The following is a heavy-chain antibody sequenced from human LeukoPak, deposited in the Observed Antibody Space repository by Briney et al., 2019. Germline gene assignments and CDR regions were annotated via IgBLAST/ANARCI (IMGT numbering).Heavy chain of an antibody. CDR3: ARVRSSDDAFDI. CDR2: IYYSGST. J-gene: IGHJ3*02. Sequence: SETLSLTCTVSGGSVSSGSYYWSWIRQPPGKGLEWIGYIYYSGSTNYNPSLKSRITISVDTSKNQFSLKLSSVTAADTAVYYCARVRSSDDAFDIWGQGTLVTVSS. CDR1: GGSVSSGSYY. V-gene: IGHV4-61*01. D-gene: IGHD6-6*01.